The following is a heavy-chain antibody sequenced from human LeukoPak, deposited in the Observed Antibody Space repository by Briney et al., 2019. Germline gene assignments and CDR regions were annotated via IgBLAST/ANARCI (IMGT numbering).Heavy chain of an antibody. D-gene: IGHD2-2*01. CDR1: GGSISSSSYY. V-gene: IGHV4-39*07. J-gene: IGHJ3*02. Sequence: SETLSITCTVSGGSISSSSYYWGWIRQPPGKGLEWIGSIYYSGSTYYNPSLKSRVTISVDTSKNQFSLKLSSVTAADTAVYYCARAKPEVPRGAFDIWGQGTMVTVSS. CDR3: ARAKPEVPRGAFDI. CDR2: IYYSGST.